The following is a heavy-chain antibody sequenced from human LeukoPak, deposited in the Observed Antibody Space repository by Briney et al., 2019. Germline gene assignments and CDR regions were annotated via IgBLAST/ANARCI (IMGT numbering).Heavy chain of an antibody. V-gene: IGHV1-69*13. CDR2: IIPIFGTA. J-gene: IGHJ4*02. D-gene: IGHD3-3*01. CDR3: ARAEAYDFWSGYYYY. Sequence: SVRVSCKASGGTFSSYAISWVRQAPGQGLEWMGGIIPIFGTANYAQKFQGRVTITADESTSTAYMELSSLRSEDTAVYYCARAEAYDFWSGYYYYWGQGTLVTVSS. CDR1: GGTFSSYA.